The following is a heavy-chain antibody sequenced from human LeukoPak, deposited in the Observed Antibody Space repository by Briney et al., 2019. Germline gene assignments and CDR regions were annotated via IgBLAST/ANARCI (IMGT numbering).Heavy chain of an antibody. Sequence: GGSLRLSCGPSGFTFSSYGMHWVRQAPDKGLEWVAFIRYDGSNKNYADSVKGRFTISRDNSKNTLYLQMNSLRAEDTAVYYCAKVYEYGDNDWFDSWGQGTLVTVSS. CDR3: AKVYEYGDNDWFDS. CDR1: GFTFSSYG. J-gene: IGHJ5*01. D-gene: IGHD4-17*01. V-gene: IGHV3-30*02. CDR2: IRYDGSNK.